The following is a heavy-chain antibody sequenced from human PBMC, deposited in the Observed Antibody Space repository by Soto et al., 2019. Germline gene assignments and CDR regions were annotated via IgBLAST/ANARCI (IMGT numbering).Heavy chain of an antibody. CDR3: AKDLLTGDMALFDY. Sequence: GGSLRLSCAASGFTFSRYAMSWVRQAPGKGLEWVSAIRGSGGSTYYADSVKGRFTISRDNSKNTLYLQMNSLRAEDTAVYYCAKDLLTGDMALFDYWGQGTLVTVSS. V-gene: IGHV3-23*01. CDR2: IRGSGGST. D-gene: IGHD3-16*01. CDR1: GFTFSRYA. J-gene: IGHJ4*02.